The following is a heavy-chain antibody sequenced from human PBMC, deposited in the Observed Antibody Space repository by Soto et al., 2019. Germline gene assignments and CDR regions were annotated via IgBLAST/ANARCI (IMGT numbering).Heavy chain of an antibody. CDR1: GFTVSSNY. CDR3: ARDGNYGSGSYRGYFDY. D-gene: IGHD3-10*01. CDR2: IYSGGST. Sequence: GGSLRLSCAASGFTVSSNYMSWVRQAPGKGLEWVSVIYSGGSTYYADSVKGRFTISRDNSKNTLYLQMNSLRAEDTAVYYCARDGNYGSGSYRGYFDYWGQGTLVTVSS. V-gene: IGHV3-53*01. J-gene: IGHJ4*02.